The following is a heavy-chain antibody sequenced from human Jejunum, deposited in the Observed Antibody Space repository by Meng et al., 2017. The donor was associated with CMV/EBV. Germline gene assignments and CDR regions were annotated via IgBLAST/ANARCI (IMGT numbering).Heavy chain of an antibody. J-gene: IGHJ4*02. CDR1: GGSISGGDYY. CDR3: ATGSAYSPPGQFHQ. V-gene: IGHV4-30-4*08. Sequence: QVQLQESGPGLVKPSQTLSLTCTVSGGSISGGDYYWNWIRQPPGKALEWIGFIYSRANTYYYNPSLSSRVSMSEETSKNQFSLKLNSVTAADTAIYYCATGSAYSPPGQFHQWGQGTLVTVSS. D-gene: IGHD3-22*01. CDR2: IYSRANTY.